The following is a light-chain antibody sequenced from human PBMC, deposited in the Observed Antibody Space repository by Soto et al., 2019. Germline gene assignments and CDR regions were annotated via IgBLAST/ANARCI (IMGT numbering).Light chain of an antibody. J-gene: IGKJ5*01. V-gene: IGKV3-20*01. CDR3: QQYGTPRSVT. CDR2: GAS. CDR1: QYVGTR. Sequence: EIVLTQSPATLSSSPVETATLSCRASQYVGTRLAWYQHKPGQAPRLLIYGASNRATGIPDRFSGSGSGTDFTLTISRLEPEDFAVYYCQQYGTPRSVTFGQGTRLEIK.